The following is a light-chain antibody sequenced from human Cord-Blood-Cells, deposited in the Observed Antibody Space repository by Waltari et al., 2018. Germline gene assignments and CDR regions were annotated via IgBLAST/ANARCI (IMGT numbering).Light chain of an antibody. V-gene: IGKV3-15*01. CDR1: QSVSSN. Sequence: EIVMTHSPATLSVSPGERAHLPCRASQSVSSNLAWYQQKPGQAPRLLIYGASTRATGIPVRFSGSGSGTEFTLTISSLQSEDVAVYYCQQYNNWPPLFTFGPGTKVDIK. CDR3: QQYNNWPPLFT. J-gene: IGKJ3*01. CDR2: GAS.